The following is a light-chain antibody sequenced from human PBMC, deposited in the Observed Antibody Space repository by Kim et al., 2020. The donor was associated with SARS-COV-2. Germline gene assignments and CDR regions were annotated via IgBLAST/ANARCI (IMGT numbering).Light chain of an antibody. CDR1: QSVSSN. J-gene: IGKJ2*01. V-gene: IGKV3-15*01. CDR3: QQYNNWPPVDT. Sequence: EIVMTQSLATLSVSPGERATLSCRASQSVSSNLAWYQQKPGQAPRLLIYGASTRATGIPARFSGSGSGTEFTLTISSLQSEDFAVYYCQQYNNWPPVDTFGQGTKLEI. CDR2: GAS.